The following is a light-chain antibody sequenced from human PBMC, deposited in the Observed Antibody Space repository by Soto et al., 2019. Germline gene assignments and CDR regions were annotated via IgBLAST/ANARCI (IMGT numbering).Light chain of an antibody. CDR3: QQRSNWRGT. Sequence: EILLTQSPATLSLSPWEIATLCCRASQSVSSYLAWYQQKPGQAPRLLIYDASNRATGIPARFSGSGSGTDFTLTISSLEPEDFAVYYCQQRSNWRGTFGQGTRLEIK. CDR1: QSVSSY. J-gene: IGKJ5*01. V-gene: IGKV3-11*01. CDR2: DAS.